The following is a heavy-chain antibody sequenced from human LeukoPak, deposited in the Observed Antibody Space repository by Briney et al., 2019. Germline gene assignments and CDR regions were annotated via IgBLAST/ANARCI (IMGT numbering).Heavy chain of an antibody. J-gene: IGHJ5*02. Sequence: SETLSLTCTVSGGSISSSGYYWGWIRQLPGKGLEWIGSIYYSGSTYYNPSLKSRVTISVDTSKNQFSLKLSSLTAADTAVYYCASLNWNSRTWFDPWGQGTLVTVSS. CDR3: ASLNWNSRTWFDP. V-gene: IGHV4-39*01. D-gene: IGHD1-7*01. CDR1: GGSISSSGYY. CDR2: IYYSGST.